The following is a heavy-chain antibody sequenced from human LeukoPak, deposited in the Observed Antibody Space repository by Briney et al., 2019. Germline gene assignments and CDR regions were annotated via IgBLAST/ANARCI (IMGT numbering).Heavy chain of an antibody. V-gene: IGHV3-48*03. CDR1: GFTFSSYE. D-gene: IGHD7-27*01. CDR2: IGSSGSTI. CDR3: GRGHWGLDY. Sequence: GGSLRLSCAASGFTFSSYEMNWVRQAPGKGLEWVSYIGSSGSTIYYADSVKGRFTISRDNAKNSLYLQMNSLRAEDTAVYYCGRGHWGLDYWGQGALVTVSS. J-gene: IGHJ4*02.